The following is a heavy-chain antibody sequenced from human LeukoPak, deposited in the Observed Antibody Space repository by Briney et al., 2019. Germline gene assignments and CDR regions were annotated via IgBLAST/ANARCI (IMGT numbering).Heavy chain of an antibody. CDR1: GFTFSSYA. CDR3: ARDQGSYYDFWSGYFDAFDI. J-gene: IGHJ3*02. Sequence: PGGSLRLSCAASGFTFSSYAMSWVRQAPGKGLEWVSAISGSGGSTYYADSVKGRFTISRDNSKNTLYLQMNSLRAEDTAVYYRARDQGSYYDFWSGYFDAFDIWGQGTMVTVSS. CDR2: ISGSGGST. V-gene: IGHV3-23*01. D-gene: IGHD3-3*01.